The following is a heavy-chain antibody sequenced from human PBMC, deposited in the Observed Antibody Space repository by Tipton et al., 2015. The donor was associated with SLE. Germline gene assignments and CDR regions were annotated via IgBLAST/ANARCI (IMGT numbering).Heavy chain of an antibody. CDR2: ISSSSSYI. V-gene: IGHV3-21*04. CDR3: AKDHGRRYSDFWSGYPYYYYGMDV. D-gene: IGHD3-3*01. CDR1: GFTFSSYS. Sequence: SLRLSCAASGFTFSSYSMNWVRQAPGKGLEWVSSISSSSSYIYYADSVKGRFTISRDNAKNSLYLQMNSLRAEDTAVYYCAKDHGRRYSDFWSGYPYYYYGMDVWGQGTAVAVSS. J-gene: IGHJ6*02.